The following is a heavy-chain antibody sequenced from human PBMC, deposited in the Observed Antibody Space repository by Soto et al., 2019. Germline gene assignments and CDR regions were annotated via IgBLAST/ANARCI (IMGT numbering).Heavy chain of an antibody. CDR2: IWYDGSIT. CDR1: GFTFSSYA. D-gene: IGHD1-26*01. J-gene: IGHJ4*02. CDR3: ARENSGGATATHFDY. V-gene: IGHV3-33*01. Sequence: GGSLRLSCAASGFTFSSYAMHWVRQAPGKGLEWVGFIWYDGSITFYAESVKGRFTISRDNSKNTVYLQINALRAEDTAVYYCARENSGGATATHFDYWGQGTLVTVSS.